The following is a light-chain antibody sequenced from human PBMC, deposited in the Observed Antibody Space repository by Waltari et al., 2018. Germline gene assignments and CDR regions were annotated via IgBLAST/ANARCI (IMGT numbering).Light chain of an antibody. CDR1: SSDVGGYHY. Sequence: QSALTQPASVSGSPGQSITISCTGTSSDVGGYHYVSWYQQHPGKAPKLMIYDVSNRPSGVSNRFSVSNSGKTTSLTISGLQAEDEADYYCSSYTSSSTVVFGGGTKLSVV. J-gene: IGLJ2*01. CDR2: DVS. V-gene: IGLV2-14*03. CDR3: SSYTSSSTVV.